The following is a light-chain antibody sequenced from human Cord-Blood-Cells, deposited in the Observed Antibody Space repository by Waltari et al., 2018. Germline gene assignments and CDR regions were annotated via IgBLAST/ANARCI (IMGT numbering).Light chain of an antibody. J-gene: IGLJ1*01. CDR2: GNS. CDR3: QSYDSSLSGYV. Sequence: SVLTQPPSVSGAPGQRVTISCTGSSSNIGAGYAVPWYQQPPGTAPKLLIYGNSNRPSGVPDRFSGSKSGTSASLAITGLQAEDEADYYCQSYDSSLSGYVFGTGTKVTVL. CDR1: SSNIGAGYA. V-gene: IGLV1-40*01.